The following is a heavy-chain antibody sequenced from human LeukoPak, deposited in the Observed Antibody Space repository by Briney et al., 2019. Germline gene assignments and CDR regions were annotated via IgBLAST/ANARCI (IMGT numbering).Heavy chain of an antibody. V-gene: IGHV4-34*01. CDR2: INHSGST. CDR1: GGSFSGYY. D-gene: IGHD6-19*01. J-gene: IGHJ4*02. Sequence: SETLSLTCAVYGGSFSGYYWSWIRQPPGKGLEWIGEINHSGSTNYNPSLKSRVTISIDTSKNQFSLKLSSVTAADTAVYYCAREAGASLDWGQGTLVTVSS. CDR3: AREAGASLD.